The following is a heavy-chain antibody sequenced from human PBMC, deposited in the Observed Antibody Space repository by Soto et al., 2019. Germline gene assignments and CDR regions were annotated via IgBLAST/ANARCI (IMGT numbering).Heavy chain of an antibody. D-gene: IGHD3-22*01. CDR2: IIPIFGTA. CDR1: GGTFSSYA. J-gene: IGHJ5*02. CDR3: ARDYDSSGYYYGNWFAP. Sequence: QVQLVQSGAEVKKPGSSVKVSCKASGGTFSSYAISWVRQSPGQGREWMGGIIPIFGTANYAQKFQGRVTITADESTSTAYMELSSLRSEDTAVYYCARDYDSSGYYYGNWFAPWGQGTLVTVSS. V-gene: IGHV1-69*01.